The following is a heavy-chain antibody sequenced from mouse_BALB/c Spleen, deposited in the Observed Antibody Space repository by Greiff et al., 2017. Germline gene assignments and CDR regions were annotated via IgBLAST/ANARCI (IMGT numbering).Heavy chain of an antibody. V-gene: IGHV1-63*02. CDR3: ARRWASPFYAMDY. Sequence: QVQLQQSGAELVRPGTSVKISCKASGYTFTNYWLGWVKQRPGHGLEWIGDIYPGGGYTNYNEKFKGKATLTADTSSSTAYMQLSSLTSEDSAVYFCARRWASPFYAMDYWGQGTSVTVSS. D-gene: IGHD6-1*01. CDR1: GYTFTNYW. CDR2: IYPGGGYT. J-gene: IGHJ4*01.